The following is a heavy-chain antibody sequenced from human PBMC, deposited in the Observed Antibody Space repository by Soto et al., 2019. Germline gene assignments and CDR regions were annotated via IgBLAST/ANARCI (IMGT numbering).Heavy chain of an antibody. CDR1: GYTFTSYG. CDR2: ISAYNGNT. D-gene: IGHD3-3*01. J-gene: IGHJ5*02. CDR3: ARVSGYYDFWSGYYLRGWFDP. V-gene: IGHV1-18*04. Sequence: ASVKVSCKASGYTFTSYGISWVRQAPGQGLEWMGWISAYNGNTNYAQKLQGRATMTTDTSTSTAYMELRSLRSDDTAVYYCARVSGYYDFWSGYYLRGWFDPWGQGTLVTVSS.